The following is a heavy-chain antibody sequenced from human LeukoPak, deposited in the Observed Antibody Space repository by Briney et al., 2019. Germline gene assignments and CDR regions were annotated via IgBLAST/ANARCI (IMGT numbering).Heavy chain of an antibody. V-gene: IGHV1-3*01. CDR1: GYTFISYA. CDR3: ARNPLLTTIYDF. CDR2: INAGNGDT. J-gene: IGHJ4*02. D-gene: IGHD3-3*01. Sequence: ASVKVSCKASGYTFISYAIHWVRQAPGQSLEWMGWINAGNGDTKYSQKFQGRVTVTRDTSASTAYMEPSSLRSEDTAVYYCARNPLLTTIYDFWGQGTLITVSS.